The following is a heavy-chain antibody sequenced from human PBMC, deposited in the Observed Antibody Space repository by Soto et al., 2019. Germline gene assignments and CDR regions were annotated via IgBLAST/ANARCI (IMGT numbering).Heavy chain of an antibody. CDR1: GDSINNAAYY. V-gene: IGHV4-31*03. Sequence: QVQLQASGPGLVKPSQTLSPTCTVSGDSINNAAYYWIWIRQHPARGPDCIGYIYDSGLTYYRPSVQSRLSISVDTSSNPFSLKLTSVTAADTAVSYIARFSAELSFLNWGQGTLVSVSS. D-gene: IGHD3-16*02. CDR3: ARFSAELSFLN. CDR2: IYDSGLT. J-gene: IGHJ4*02.